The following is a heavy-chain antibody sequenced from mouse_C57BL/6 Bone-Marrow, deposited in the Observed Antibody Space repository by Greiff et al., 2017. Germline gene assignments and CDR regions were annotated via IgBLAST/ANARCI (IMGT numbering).Heavy chain of an antibody. CDR2: ISDGGSYT. CDR1: GFTFSSYA. Sequence: DVKLVESGGGLVKPGGSLKLSCAASGFTFSSYAMSWVRQTPEKRLEWVATISDGGSYTYYPDNVKGRFTISRDNAKNNLYLQMSHLKSEDTAMYYCARDKGYDYDGCAYWGQGTLVTVSA. D-gene: IGHD2-4*01. CDR3: ARDKGYDYDGCAY. V-gene: IGHV5-4*01. J-gene: IGHJ3*01.